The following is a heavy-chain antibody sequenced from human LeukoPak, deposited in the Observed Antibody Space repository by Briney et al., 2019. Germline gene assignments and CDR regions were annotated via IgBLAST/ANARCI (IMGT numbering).Heavy chain of an antibody. CDR2: IKHDGTEK. J-gene: IGHJ3*02. CDR3: AKVVAAAIRAFDI. D-gene: IGHD6-13*01. CDR1: GFTFSNYY. V-gene: IGHV3-7*03. Sequence: GGSLRLSCAASGFTFSNYYISWVRQAPGKGLEWVANIKHDGTEKYYVDSVKGRFTISRDNAKNSLYLQMNSLRAEDTALYYCAKVVAAAIRAFDIWGQGTMVTVSS.